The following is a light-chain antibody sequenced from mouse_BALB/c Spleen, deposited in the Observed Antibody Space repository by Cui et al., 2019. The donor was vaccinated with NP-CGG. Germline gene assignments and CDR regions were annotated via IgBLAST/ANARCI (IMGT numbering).Light chain of an antibody. CDR3: ALWYSNHWV. J-gene: IGLJ1*01. V-gene: IGLV1*01. CDR2: GTN. Sequence: QAVVPQESALTTSPGETVTLTCRSSTGAVTTSNYANWVQEKPDHFFTGLIGGTNNRAPGIPARFSGFLIGDKAALTITGAQTEDEAIYFCALWYSNHWVFGGGTKLTVL. CDR1: TGAVTTSNY.